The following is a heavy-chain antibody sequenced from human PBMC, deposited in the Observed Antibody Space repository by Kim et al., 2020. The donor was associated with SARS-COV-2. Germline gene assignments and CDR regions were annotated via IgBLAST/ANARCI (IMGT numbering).Heavy chain of an antibody. CDR1: GFTFSNYG. J-gene: IGHJ4*02. Sequence: GGSLRLSCAASGFTFSNYGMNWVRQAPGKGLQWVSAISGGSTYIYYADSVKGRFTISRDNSKNTLYLQMNSLRAEDTAMYFCAKVDTSLVFYDHWGQGTLVTVSS. CDR2: ISGGSTYI. V-gene: IGHV3-23*01. CDR3: AKVDTSLVFYDH. D-gene: IGHD5-18*01.